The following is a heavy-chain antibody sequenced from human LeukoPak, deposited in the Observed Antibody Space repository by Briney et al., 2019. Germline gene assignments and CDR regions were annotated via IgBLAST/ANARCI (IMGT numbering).Heavy chain of an antibody. V-gene: IGHV1-2*02. D-gene: IGHD2-21*02. Sequence: GASVKVSCKAFGYTFSGHYIHWVRQAPGQGLGWMGWINPNSGGTNYARKFQGRVTMTRDTSISTAYMDLSSLTSDDTAVYYCARGGTICSGGDCYLNWLDPWGQGTLVIVSS. J-gene: IGHJ5*02. CDR3: ARGGTICSGGDCYLNWLDP. CDR1: GYTFSGHY. CDR2: INPNSGGT.